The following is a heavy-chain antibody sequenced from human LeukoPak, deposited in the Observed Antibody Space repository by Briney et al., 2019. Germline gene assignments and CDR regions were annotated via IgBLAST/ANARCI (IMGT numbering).Heavy chain of an antibody. CDR3: ARERFLEWLSLGTWFDP. V-gene: IGHV3-21*01. CDR2: ISSSSSYI. CDR1: GFTFSSYS. Sequence: GGSLRLSCAASGFTFSSYSMNWSRQAPGKGLEWVSSISSSSSYIYYADSVKGRFTISRDNAKNSLYLQMNSLRAEDTAVYYCARERFLEWLSLGTWFDPWGQGTLVTVSS. D-gene: IGHD3-3*01. J-gene: IGHJ5*02.